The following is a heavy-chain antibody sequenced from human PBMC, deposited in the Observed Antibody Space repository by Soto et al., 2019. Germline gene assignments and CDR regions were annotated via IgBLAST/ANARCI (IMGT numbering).Heavy chain of an antibody. CDR2: INHSGST. J-gene: IGHJ6*02. CDR3: ARGKRRGYGHYYYGMDV. Sequence: LSLTCAVYGGSFSGYYWSWIRQPPGKGLEWIGEINHSGSTNYNPSLKSRVTISVDTSKNQFSLKLSSVTAAATAVYYCARGKRRGYGHYYYGMDVCGQGTTVTVAS. CDR1: GGSFSGYY. V-gene: IGHV4-34*01. D-gene: IGHD5-18*01.